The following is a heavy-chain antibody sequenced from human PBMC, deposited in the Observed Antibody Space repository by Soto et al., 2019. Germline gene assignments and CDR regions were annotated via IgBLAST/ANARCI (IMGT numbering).Heavy chain of an antibody. D-gene: IGHD4-4*01. CDR3: VRGDYNFDY. CDR2: ISSGSSYI. Sequence: GWSLRLSCAASGFTFSTYNMNWVRQAPGKGLEWVSSISSGSSYIYYADSLKGRFTIPRDNARNSLYLQMNSLRAEDTAVYYCVRGDYNFDYWGHGTLVTVSA. V-gene: IGHV3-21*01. J-gene: IGHJ4*01. CDR1: GFTFSTYN.